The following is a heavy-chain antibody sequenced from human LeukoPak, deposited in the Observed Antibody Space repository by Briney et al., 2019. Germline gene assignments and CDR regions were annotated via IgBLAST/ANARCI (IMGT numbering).Heavy chain of an antibody. CDR3: AREVDSGKYFDY. CDR2: IFSRGST. V-gene: IGHV4-59*01. J-gene: IGHJ4*02. D-gene: IGHD4-17*01. Sequence: PSETLSLTCTVSGGSINNYYWSWIRQPPGKGLEWIGYIFSRGSTNYNPSLKSRVTMSVDASKNQLSLRLSSVTAADTAVYYCAREVDSGKYFDYWGQGTLVTVSS. CDR1: GGSINNYY.